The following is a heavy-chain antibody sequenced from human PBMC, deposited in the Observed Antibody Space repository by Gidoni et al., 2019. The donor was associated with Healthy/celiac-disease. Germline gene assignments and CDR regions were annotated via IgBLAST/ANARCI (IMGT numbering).Heavy chain of an antibody. Sequence: EVQLVESGGGLNQHGGSLRLSCAASGFTASSNYMSWVRQAPGKGLEWVSVIYSGGSTYYADSVKGRFTISRDNAKNTLYLQMNSLRAEDTAVYYCAREGSPGIQLWFPYYMDVWGKGTTVTVSS. J-gene: IGHJ6*03. V-gene: IGHV3-53*01. D-gene: IGHD5-18*01. CDR2: IYSGGST. CDR3: AREGSPGIQLWFPYYMDV. CDR1: GFTASSNY.